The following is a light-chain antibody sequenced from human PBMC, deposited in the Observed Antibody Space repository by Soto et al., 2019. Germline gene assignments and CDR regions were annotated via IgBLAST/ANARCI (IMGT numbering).Light chain of an antibody. CDR3: QQYDKWPPT. Sequence: EIVMTQSPATLSVAPGERTTRSCRASQSVSRILAWYQQKPGQAPRLLIYGASTRATGIPVRFSGSGSGTEFTLTISSLQSEDFAVYYCQQYDKWPPTFGQGTKVDI. V-gene: IGKV3-15*01. J-gene: IGKJ1*01. CDR2: GAS. CDR1: QSVSRI.